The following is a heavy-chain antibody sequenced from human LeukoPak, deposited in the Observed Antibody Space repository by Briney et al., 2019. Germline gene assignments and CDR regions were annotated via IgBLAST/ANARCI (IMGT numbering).Heavy chain of an antibody. CDR3: ASTSPKYYYESSGYSSLFDN. V-gene: IGHV4-39*07. J-gene: IGHJ4*02. Sequence: SETLSLTCTVSAGPISSDSYYWGWIRQPPGKGLEWIGTIYYSGNTYYNPSLKSRLTISVDTSKNQFSLKLRSVTAADTALYYCASTSPKYYYESSGYSSLFDNWGQGTLVTVSS. D-gene: IGHD3-22*01. CDR1: AGPISSDSYY. CDR2: IYYSGNT.